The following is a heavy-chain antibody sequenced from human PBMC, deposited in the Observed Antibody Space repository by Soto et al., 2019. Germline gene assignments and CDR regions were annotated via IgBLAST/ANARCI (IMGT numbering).Heavy chain of an antibody. D-gene: IGHD6-19*01. V-gene: IGHV3-30*03. CDR1: GFSPSAYR. Sequence: GGSLRLSCAASGFSPSAYRIHWIRQAPGKGLEWVAAISYDGSKTYYADSVKGRFTISRDNSKNTVYLQMNSLRAEDTAVYYCARASGSDWSNLMWDSWGQGT. CDR2: ISYDGSKT. J-gene: IGHJ4*02. CDR3: ARASGSDWSNLMWDS.